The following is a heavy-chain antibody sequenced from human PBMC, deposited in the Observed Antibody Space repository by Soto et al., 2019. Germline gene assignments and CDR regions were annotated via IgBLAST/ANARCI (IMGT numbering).Heavy chain of an antibody. CDR3: AREGSSSDESRAFDI. Sequence: PSETLSLTCTVSGVSISSGGYYWSWMRQHPGKGLEWIGYIYYSGSTYYNPSLKSRVTISVDKSKNQFSLKLSSVTAADTAVYYCAREGSSSDESRAFDICGQGTMVTVSS. D-gene: IGHD6-6*01. J-gene: IGHJ3*02. CDR2: IYYSGST. V-gene: IGHV4-31*03. CDR1: GVSISSGGYY.